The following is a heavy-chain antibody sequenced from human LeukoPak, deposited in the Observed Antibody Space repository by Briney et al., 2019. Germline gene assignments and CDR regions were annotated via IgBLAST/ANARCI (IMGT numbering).Heavy chain of an antibody. CDR1: GFTFSRYW. CDR3: ARDREFESGSEGDY. CDR2: IKQGGSEI. Sequence: GGSLRLSCVGSGFTFSRYWMSWVRQAPGKGLEYVALIKQGGSEIYHMDSVKGRFTISRDDARNSLYLQMNSLRVEDTAVYYCARDREFESGSEGDYWGQGTLVTVSS. V-gene: IGHV3-7*01. J-gene: IGHJ4*02. D-gene: IGHD3-10*01.